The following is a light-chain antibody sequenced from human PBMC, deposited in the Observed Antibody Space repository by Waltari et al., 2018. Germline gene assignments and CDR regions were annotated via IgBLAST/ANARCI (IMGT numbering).Light chain of an antibody. Sequence: NFMLTQPHPVSESPGKTVTLSCPRSSGSIAGNYVQWYQQRPGGSPTTVIYEDKRRPSGVPDRFSGSIDSSSNSASLTISGLETEDEADYYCQSYDSTAVVFGGGTRLTVL. J-gene: IGLJ2*01. CDR1: SGSIAGNY. CDR2: EDK. V-gene: IGLV6-57*01. CDR3: QSYDSTAVV.